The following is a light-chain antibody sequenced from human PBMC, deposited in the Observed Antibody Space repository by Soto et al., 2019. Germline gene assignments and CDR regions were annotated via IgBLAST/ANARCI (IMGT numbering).Light chain of an antibody. CDR1: SSDVGGYNY. J-gene: IGLJ3*02. CDR2: AVS. V-gene: IGLV2-14*01. CDR3: SSYTSSSTWV. Sequence: QSALTQPASVSGSPGQSITISCTGTSSDVGGYNYVSWYQQHPGKAPKLMIYAVSNRPSGVSNRFSGSKSGNTASLTISGLQAEAEADYYCSSYTSSSTWVFGGGTKLTVL.